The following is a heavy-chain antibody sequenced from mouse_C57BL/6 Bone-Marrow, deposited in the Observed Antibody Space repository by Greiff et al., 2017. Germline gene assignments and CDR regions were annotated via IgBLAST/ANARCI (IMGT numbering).Heavy chain of an antibody. D-gene: IGHD2-14*01. CDR3: ARDLGYRDAMDY. CDR1: GFTFSSYP. V-gene: IGHV5-4*01. CDR2: ISDGGSYT. J-gene: IGHJ4*01. Sequence: EVKVVESGGGLVKPGGSLKLSCAASGFTFSSYPMSWVRQTPEKRLAWVATISDGGSYTYYPANVQGRLTISRDNAKNNLYLQMSHLESEDTAMNYCARDLGYRDAMDYWGQGTSVTGSS.